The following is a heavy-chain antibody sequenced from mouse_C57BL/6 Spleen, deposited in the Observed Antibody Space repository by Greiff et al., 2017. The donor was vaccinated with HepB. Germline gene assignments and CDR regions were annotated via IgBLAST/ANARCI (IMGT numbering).Heavy chain of an antibody. CDR1: GYAFSSSW. Sequence: VKLVESGPELVKPGASVKISCKASGYAFSSSWMNWVKQRPGKGLEWIGRIYPGDGDTNYNGKFKGKATLTADKSSSTAYMQLSSLTSEDSAVYFCARSAGSSFPFAYWGQGTLVTVSA. J-gene: IGHJ3*01. CDR3: ARSAGSSFPFAY. CDR2: IYPGDGDT. V-gene: IGHV1-82*01. D-gene: IGHD1-1*01.